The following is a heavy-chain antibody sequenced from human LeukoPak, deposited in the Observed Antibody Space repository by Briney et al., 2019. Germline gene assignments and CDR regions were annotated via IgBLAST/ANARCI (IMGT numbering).Heavy chain of an antibody. D-gene: IGHD2-21*01. CDR2: ISSSSSSI. Sequence: PGGSLRLSCAASGFTFSSYSMNWVRQAPGKGLEWVSSISSSSSSIYYADSVKGRFTISRDNAKNSLYLQMNSLRAEDTAVYYRAKDSAGKGILWWFGFSDYWGQGTLVTVSS. V-gene: IGHV3-21*01. CDR3: AKDSAGKGILWWFGFSDY. CDR1: GFTFSSYS. J-gene: IGHJ4*02.